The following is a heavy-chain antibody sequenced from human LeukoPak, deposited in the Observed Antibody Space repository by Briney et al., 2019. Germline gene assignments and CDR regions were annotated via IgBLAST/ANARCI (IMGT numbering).Heavy chain of an antibody. J-gene: IGHJ4*02. Sequence: GGSLRLSCAASGFTFSTYEMHWVRQSPGKGLVWVSRINSDGSSTSYADSVKGRFTISRDNAKNTLYLQMNTLRVEDTAVYYCARDPSGSSTTSFDYWGQGTLVTVSS. CDR3: ARDPSGSSTTSFDY. V-gene: IGHV3-74*01. CDR2: INSDGSST. D-gene: IGHD1/OR15-1a*01. CDR1: GFTFSTYE.